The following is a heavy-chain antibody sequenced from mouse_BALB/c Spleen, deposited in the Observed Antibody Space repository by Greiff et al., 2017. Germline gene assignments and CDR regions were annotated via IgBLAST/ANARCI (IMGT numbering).Heavy chain of an antibody. CDR1: GFTFSSYG. V-gene: IGHV5-6-3*01. Sequence: DVKLVESGGGLVQPGGSLKLSCAASGFTFSSYGMSWVRQTPDKRLELVATINSNGGSTYYPDSVKGRFTISRDNAKNTLYLQMSSLKSEDTAMYYCARLAYWGQGTLVTVSA. CDR2: INSNGGST. J-gene: IGHJ3*01. CDR3: ARLAY.